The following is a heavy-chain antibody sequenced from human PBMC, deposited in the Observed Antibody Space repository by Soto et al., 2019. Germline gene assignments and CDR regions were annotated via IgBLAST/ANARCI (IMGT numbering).Heavy chain of an antibody. J-gene: IGHJ6*02. Sequence: QVQLQQWGAGLLKPSETLSLTCAVYGGSFSDYFWCWIRQPPSKGLEWIGEISHSGSTSYNPSLKSRVTISVDTSKNQFLMILSSVTAADTAVYYCARGLQLRFGGYKVLGYHGMDVWCQGTTFTVSS. CDR2: ISHSGST. V-gene: IGHV4-34*01. D-gene: IGHD5-12*01. CDR3: ARGLQLRFGGYKVLGYHGMDV. CDR1: GGSFSDYF.